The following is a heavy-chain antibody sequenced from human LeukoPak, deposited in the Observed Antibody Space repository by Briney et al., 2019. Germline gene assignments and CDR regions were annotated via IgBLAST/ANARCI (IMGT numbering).Heavy chain of an antibody. Sequence: GGSLRLSCAVSGFTFDNYDMHWVRQAPGKGLEWVALIRGDGSDQYYEDSVKGRFTISRDNSKNTLFLQMNSLRFEDTALYYYANLEDNWGQGTLVTVSS. D-gene: IGHD1-1*01. CDR1: GFTFDNYD. CDR2: IRGDGSDQ. J-gene: IGHJ4*02. CDR3: ANLEDN. V-gene: IGHV3-30*02.